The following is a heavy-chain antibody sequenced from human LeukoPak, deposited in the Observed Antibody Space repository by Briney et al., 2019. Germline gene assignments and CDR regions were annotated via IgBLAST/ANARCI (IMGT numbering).Heavy chain of an antibody. CDR2: INSDGSST. Sequence: GGSLRLSCAAPGFTFSSYWMHWVRKAPGKGLVWVSRINSDGSSTSYADSVKGRFTISRDNAKNTLYLQMNSLRAEDTAVYYCARASAYQLRLHYYYGMDVWGQGTTVTVSS. V-gene: IGHV3-74*01. J-gene: IGHJ6*02. CDR3: ARASAYQLRLHYYYGMDV. CDR1: GFTFSSYW. D-gene: IGHD2-2*01.